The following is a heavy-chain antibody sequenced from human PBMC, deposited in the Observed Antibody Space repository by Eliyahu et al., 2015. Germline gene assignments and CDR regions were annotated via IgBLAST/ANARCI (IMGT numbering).Heavy chain of an antibody. J-gene: IGHJ4*02. CDR2: IGVYNGKT. CDR1: GYSFTTYA. V-gene: IGHV1-18*01. Sequence: QIQLVQSGAEVKRPGASVRISCKAXGYSFTTYAIPWVRQAPGQGPEGVGWIGVYNGKTDYAQKXQGRVTVTTDIPTSTAYMELRSLRSDDTAVYYCARMHGGSYWMGDWGQGTLVTVSS. D-gene: IGHD3-10*01. CDR3: ARMHGGSYWMGD.